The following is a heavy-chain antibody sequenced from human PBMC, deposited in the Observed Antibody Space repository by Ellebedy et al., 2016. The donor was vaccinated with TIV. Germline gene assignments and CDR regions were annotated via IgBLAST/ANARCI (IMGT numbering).Heavy chain of an antibody. V-gene: IGHV3-7*03. CDR2: IKQDGSEK. CDR1: GFTFSSYW. Sequence: GESLKISXAASGFTFSSYWMSWVRQAPGKGLEWVANIKQDGSEKYYVDSVKGRFTISRDNAKNSLYLQMNSLRAEDTAVYYCAKVSSGFDWLLFLDYWGQGTLVTVSS. D-gene: IGHD3-9*01. J-gene: IGHJ4*02. CDR3: AKVSSGFDWLLFLDY.